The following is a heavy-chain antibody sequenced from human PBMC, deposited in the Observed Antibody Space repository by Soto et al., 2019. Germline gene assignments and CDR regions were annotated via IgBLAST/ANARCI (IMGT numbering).Heavy chain of an antibody. D-gene: IGHD3-9*01. J-gene: IGHJ4*02. V-gene: IGHV3-49*03. Sequence: PGGSLRLSCTASGFTFGDYAMSWFRQAPGKGLEWVGFIRSKAYGGTTEYAASVKGRFTISRDDSKSIAYLQMNSLKTEDTAVYYCTRCKSSIYILTGYYVKPCGPTPYWGQGTLVTVSS. CDR2: IRSKAYGGTT. CDR3: TRCKSSIYILTGYYVKPCGPTPY. CDR1: GFTFGDYA.